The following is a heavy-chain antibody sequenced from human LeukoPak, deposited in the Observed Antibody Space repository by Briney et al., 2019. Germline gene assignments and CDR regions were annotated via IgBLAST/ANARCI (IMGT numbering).Heavy chain of an antibody. D-gene: IGHD3-3*01. J-gene: IGHJ4*02. CDR3: ARDDFWSGYLHD. CDR1: GGSISSGGYY. Sequence: PSETLSLTCTVSGGSISSGGYYWSWIRQHPGKGLEWIGYIYYSGSTYYNPSLKSRVTISVDTSKNQFSLKLSSVTAADTAVYYCARDDFWSGYLHDWGQETLVTVSS. V-gene: IGHV4-31*03. CDR2: IYYSGST.